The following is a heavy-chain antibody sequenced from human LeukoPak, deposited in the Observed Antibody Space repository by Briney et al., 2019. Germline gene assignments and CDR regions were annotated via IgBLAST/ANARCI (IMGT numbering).Heavy chain of an antibody. Sequence: PSETLSLTCAVYGGSFSGHYWSWIRQPPGKGLEWIGEINHSGSTNYNPSLKSRVTISVDTSKNQFSLKLSSVTAADTAVYYCARHRAYYYGSGSYIYYYYMDVWGKGTTVTVSS. D-gene: IGHD3-10*01. J-gene: IGHJ6*03. CDR2: INHSGST. CDR1: GGSFSGHY. CDR3: ARHRAYYYGSGSYIYYYYMDV. V-gene: IGHV4-34*01.